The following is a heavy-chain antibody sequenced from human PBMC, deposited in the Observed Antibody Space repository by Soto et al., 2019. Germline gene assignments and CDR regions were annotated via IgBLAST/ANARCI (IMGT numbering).Heavy chain of an antibody. CDR1: GFTVSTKY. CDR2: IYSGGST. Sequence: EVQLVESGGGLVQPGGSLRLSWAASGFTVSTKYMSWFRQAPGKGLEWVPVIYSGGSTFYADSVRGRFTISRDNSKNTVNLQMNSLRAEDTVVYYCARDPWAADYWGQGTLVTVSS. CDR3: ARDPWAADY. D-gene: IGHD3-16*01. V-gene: IGHV3-66*01. J-gene: IGHJ4*02.